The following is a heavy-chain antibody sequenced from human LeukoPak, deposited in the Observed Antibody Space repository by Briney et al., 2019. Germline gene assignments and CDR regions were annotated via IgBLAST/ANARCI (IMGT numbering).Heavy chain of an antibody. V-gene: IGHV4-59*12. J-gene: IGHJ3*02. CDR2: IYYSGST. CDR3: ARDSHGVAPDKDAFDI. CDR1: GGSISSYY. Sequence: SETLSLTCTVSGGSISSYYWSWIRQPPGKGLEWIGYIYYSGSTYYNPSLKSRVTISVDTSKNQFSLKLSSVTAADTAVYYCARDSHGVAPDKDAFDIWGQGTMVTVSS. D-gene: IGHD2-8*01.